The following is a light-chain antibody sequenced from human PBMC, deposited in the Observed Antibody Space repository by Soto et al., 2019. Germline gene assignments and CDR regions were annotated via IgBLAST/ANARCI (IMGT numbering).Light chain of an antibody. J-gene: IGKJ4*01. V-gene: IGKV3-15*01. CDR1: QSFSSN. CDR3: QQYNTWPPVT. CDR2: GAS. Sequence: EIVMTQSPATLSVSPGERATLSCRASQSFSSNLAWYQQQPGQAPRLLIYGASTRATGIPARFSGSGSGTEFTLTISSLQSEDFAVYYCQQYNTWPPVTFGGGTKVEIK.